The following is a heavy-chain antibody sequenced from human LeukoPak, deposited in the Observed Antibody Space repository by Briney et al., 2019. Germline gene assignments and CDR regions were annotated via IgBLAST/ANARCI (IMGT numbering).Heavy chain of an antibody. Sequence: SETLSLTCAVYGGSFSGYYWSWIRQPPGKGLEWIGEINHSGSTNYNPSLKSRVTISVDTSKNQFSLKLSSVTVADTAVYYCVRGTFSYAEDWGQGTLVTVSS. V-gene: IGHV4-34*01. CDR3: VRGTFSYAED. CDR2: INHSGST. CDR1: GGSFSGYY. J-gene: IGHJ4*02. D-gene: IGHD3-16*01.